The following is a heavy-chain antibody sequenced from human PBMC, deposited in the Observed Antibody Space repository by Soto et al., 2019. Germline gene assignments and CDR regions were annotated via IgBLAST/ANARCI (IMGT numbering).Heavy chain of an antibody. CDR2: INPNSGGT. CDR1: GYTFTGYY. D-gene: IGHD3-10*01. CDR3: ARDGHLGSGSFDY. V-gene: IGHV1-2*02. J-gene: IGHJ4*02. Sequence: QVQLVQSGAEVKKPGASVKVSCKASGYTFTGYYMHWVRQAPGQGLEWMGWINPNSGGTNYAQKFQGRVTMTRDTYISTASMELSRLRSDDTAVYDCARDGHLGSGSFDYWGQGTLVTVSS.